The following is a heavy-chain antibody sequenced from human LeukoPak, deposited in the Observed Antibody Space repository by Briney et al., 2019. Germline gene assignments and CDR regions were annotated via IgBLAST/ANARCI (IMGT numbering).Heavy chain of an antibody. CDR3: AREAPWNLIAFGEAHSDY. CDR2: IYYTGNT. J-gene: IGHJ4*02. D-gene: IGHD3-16*01. V-gene: IGHV4-39*07. CDR1: GGSIGSSSYY. Sequence: PSETLSLTCTVSGGSIGSSSYYWDWIRQPPGKRLEWIGSIYYTGNTYYNPSLKSRVTISVDTSKNQFSLKLSSVTAADTAVYYCAREAPWNLIAFGEAHSDYWGRGTLVTVSS.